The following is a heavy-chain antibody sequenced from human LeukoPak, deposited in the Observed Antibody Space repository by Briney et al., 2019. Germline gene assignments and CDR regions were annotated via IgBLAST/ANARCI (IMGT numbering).Heavy chain of an antibody. CDR3: AKGVMTTVTPYYYMDV. CDR2: ISGSGGST. V-gene: IGHV3-23*01. D-gene: IGHD4-11*01. CDR1: GFTFSSYA. J-gene: IGHJ6*03. Sequence: PGGSLRPSCAASGFTFSSYAMSWVRQAPGKGLEWVSAISGSGGSTYYADSVKGRFTISRDNSKNTLYLQMNSLRAEDTAVYYCAKGVMTTVTPYYYMDVWGKGTTVTVSS.